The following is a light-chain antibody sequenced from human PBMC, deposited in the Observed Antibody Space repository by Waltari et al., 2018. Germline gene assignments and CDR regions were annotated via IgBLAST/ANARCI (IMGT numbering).Light chain of an antibody. Sequence: QSALTQPASVSGSPGQSITISCTGTSSDIGTYNYVSWYQQRPGQAPKLMIYDGNKRPSGVSCRFSCSKAGNTASLTISGLQSEDEAEYYCSSYRSSVIYVFGTGTKVTVL. CDR3: SSYRSSVIYV. V-gene: IGLV2-14*01. CDR2: DGN. CDR1: SSDIGTYNY. J-gene: IGLJ1*01.